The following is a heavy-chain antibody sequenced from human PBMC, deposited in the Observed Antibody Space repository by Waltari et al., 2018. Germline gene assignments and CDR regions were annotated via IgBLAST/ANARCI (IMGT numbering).Heavy chain of an antibody. V-gene: IGHV4-59*11. CDR2: IYYSGST. CDR3: ARVGCSSTSCYGNWFDP. J-gene: IGHJ5*02. Sequence: QVQLQESGPGLVKPSETLSLTCTVSGGSISSHYWIWLRPPPGKGLEWIGYIYYSGSTNYNPAIKSRVTISGDTSKNQFALKLSSVIAADTAVYYCARVGCSSTSCYGNWFDPWGQGTLVTVSS. CDR1: GGSISSHY. D-gene: IGHD2-2*01.